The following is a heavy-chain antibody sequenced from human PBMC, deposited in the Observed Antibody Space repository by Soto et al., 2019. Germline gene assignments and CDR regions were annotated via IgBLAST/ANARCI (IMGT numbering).Heavy chain of an antibody. CDR3: ARVITIFGVVGHDAFDI. D-gene: IGHD3-3*01. J-gene: IGHJ3*02. CDR1: GYTFTSYG. Sequence: GASVKVSCKASGYTFTSYGISWVRQAPGQGLEWMGWISAYNGNTNYAQKLQGRVTMTTDTSTSTAYMELRSLRSDDTAVYYFARVITIFGVVGHDAFDIWGQGTMVTVSS. V-gene: IGHV1-18*01. CDR2: ISAYNGNT.